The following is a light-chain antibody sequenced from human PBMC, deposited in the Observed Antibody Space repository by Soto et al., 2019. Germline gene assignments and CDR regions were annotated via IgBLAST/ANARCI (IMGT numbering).Light chain of an antibody. CDR2: GAS. V-gene: IGKV3-20*01. CDR1: QSVSSS. Sequence: EIVLTQSPGTLSLSPGERATLSCRASQSVSSSLAWYQQKPGQAPRLLIHGASSRATGIPDRFSGSGSGTDFTLTINRLEPEDYAVYYCQHYGSSPPLTFGGGTKVEIK. CDR3: QHYGSSPPLT. J-gene: IGKJ4*02.